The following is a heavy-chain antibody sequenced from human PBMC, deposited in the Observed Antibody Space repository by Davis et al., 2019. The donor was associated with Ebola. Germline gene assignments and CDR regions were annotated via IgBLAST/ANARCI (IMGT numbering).Heavy chain of an antibody. J-gene: IGHJ6*02. CDR1: GGTFSSYA. D-gene: IGHD2-15*01. Sequence: AASVKVSCKASGGTFSSYAISWVRQAPGQGLEWMGWITTYNGNTNYAQKLQGRVTMTTDTSTSTAYMELRSLRSDDTAVYYCARGGTGCSGGSCRYYYYGMDVWGQGTTVTVSS. CDR2: ITTYNGNT. V-gene: IGHV1-18*01. CDR3: ARGGTGCSGGSCRYYYYGMDV.